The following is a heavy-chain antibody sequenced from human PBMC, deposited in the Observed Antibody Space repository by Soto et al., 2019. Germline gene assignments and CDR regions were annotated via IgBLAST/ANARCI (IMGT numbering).Heavy chain of an antibody. V-gene: IGHV1-18*01. J-gene: IGHJ4*02. D-gene: IGHD3-10*01. CDR3: VRDLDGSGSYYTDY. Sequence: RASVKVSCKASGYTFSICGINWVRQAPGQGLEWMGWTRPNNGNTKYAQNLQGRVTMTTDTSTSTAYMELRSLRPDDTAVYYCVRDLDGSGSYYTDYWGQGTLVTVSS. CDR2: TRPNNGNT. CDR1: GYTFSICG.